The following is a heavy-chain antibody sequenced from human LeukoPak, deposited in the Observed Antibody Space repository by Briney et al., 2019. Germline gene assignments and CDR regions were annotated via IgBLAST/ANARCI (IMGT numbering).Heavy chain of an antibody. Sequence: PGGSLRLSCIVSGFTFSTYDMHWVRQAPGKGLEWVAVIWSDGSNKYYKDSVKGRFSISRDNLKNTLYLQMNSLRAEDTAVYYCARGGYSYDLFNWFDPWGQGTLVTVSS. V-gene: IGHV3-33*01. CDR3: ARGGYSYDLFNWFDP. CDR2: IWSDGSNK. CDR1: GFTFSTYD. J-gene: IGHJ5*02. D-gene: IGHD5-18*01.